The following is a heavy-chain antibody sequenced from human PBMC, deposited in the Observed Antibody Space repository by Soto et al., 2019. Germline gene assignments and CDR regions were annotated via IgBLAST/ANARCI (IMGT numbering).Heavy chain of an antibody. D-gene: IGHD6-25*01. CDR2: VYYSGST. CDR3: WSRTSRLATHYGLDV. Sequence: SETLSLTCTVSGGSISSYGHYWGWIRQPPGKGLEWIGSVYYSGSTYYNPSLKSRVTISVDTSKKQFSLNLSSVTAADTAVYFCWSRTSRLATHYGLDVWGPGTTVTVSS. J-gene: IGHJ6*02. V-gene: IGHV4-39*01. CDR1: GGSISSYGHY.